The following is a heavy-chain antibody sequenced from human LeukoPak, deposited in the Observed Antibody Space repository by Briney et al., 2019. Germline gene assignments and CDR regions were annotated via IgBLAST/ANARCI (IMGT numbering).Heavy chain of an antibody. J-gene: IGHJ6*02. D-gene: IGHD5-18*01. CDR2: IFYSGSS. CDR1: GGSISNSDYY. CDR3: ARVDISMGHLLPDYYGMDV. Sequence: PSETLSLTCTVSGGSISNSDYYWGWIRQPPGKGLEWIGSIFYSGSSYYNPSLKSRVTISVDTSKNQFFLRLSSVTAADTAVYYCARVDISMGHLLPDYYGMDVWGQGTTVTVSS. V-gene: IGHV4-39*07.